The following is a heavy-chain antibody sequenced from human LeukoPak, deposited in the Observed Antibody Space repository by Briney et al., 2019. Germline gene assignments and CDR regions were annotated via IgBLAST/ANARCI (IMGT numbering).Heavy chain of an antibody. CDR2: ISSSSTI. D-gene: IGHD7-27*01. V-gene: IGHV3-48*01. CDR3: ARDVGTIPLYYFDY. J-gene: IGHJ4*02. CDR1: GFTFSSYS. Sequence: GGSLRLSCAASGFTFSSYSMNWVRQAPGKGLEWVSYISSSSTIYYADSVKGRFTISRDNAKNSLYLQMNSLRAEDTAVYYCARDVGTIPLYYFDYWGQGTLVTVSS.